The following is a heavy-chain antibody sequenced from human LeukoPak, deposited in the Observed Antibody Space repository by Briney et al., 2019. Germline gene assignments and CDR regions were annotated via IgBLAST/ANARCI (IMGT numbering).Heavy chain of an antibody. CDR1: GGSISSSSYY. Sequence: SETLSLTCTVSGGSISSSSYYWGWIRQPPGKGLEWIGSIYYSGSTYYNPSLKSRVTISVDTSKNQFSLKLSSVTAADTAVYYCARTPIAVAGLFDYWGQGTLVTVSS. CDR2: IYYSGST. D-gene: IGHD6-19*01. J-gene: IGHJ4*02. CDR3: ARTPIAVAGLFDY. V-gene: IGHV4-39*07.